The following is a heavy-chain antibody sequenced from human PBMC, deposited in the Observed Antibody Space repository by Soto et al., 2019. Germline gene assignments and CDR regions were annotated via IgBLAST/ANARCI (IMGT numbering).Heavy chain of an antibody. D-gene: IGHD3-3*01. J-gene: IGHJ5*02. CDR3: ARADGRFRFLEWLRGSGKFDT. CDR1: GGSISTTSYY. V-gene: IGHV4-39*01. CDR2: IFYSGST. Sequence: SETLSLTCTVSGGSISTTSYYWGWIRQPPGKGLEWIGSIFYSGSTNSNPSLKSRVTISVDTSKNQFSLKLSSVTAADTAVYYCARADGRFRFLEWLRGSGKFDTWGQGILVTVSS.